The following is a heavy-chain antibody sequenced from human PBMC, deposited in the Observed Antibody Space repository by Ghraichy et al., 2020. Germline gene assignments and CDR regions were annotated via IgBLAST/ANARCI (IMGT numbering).Heavy chain of an antibody. V-gene: IGHV3-53*01. CDR3: ASEYYINNYSPHIDV. J-gene: IGHJ6*03. D-gene: IGHD3-10*01. CDR1: GCTVSSIY. CDR2: IYSGGAT. Sequence: GESLNISCAVSGCTVSSIYLSWVRQPPGQGLEWLSVIYSGGATYYADSVKGRFTISRDNSKNTLYLEMNSLRVDDTAVYYCASEYYINNYSPHIDVWGTGTNVNVSS.